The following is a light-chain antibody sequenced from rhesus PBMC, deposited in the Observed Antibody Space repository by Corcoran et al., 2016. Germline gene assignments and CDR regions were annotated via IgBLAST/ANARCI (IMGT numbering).Light chain of an antibody. CDR3: MQALEFPLT. CDR2: EVS. J-gene: IGKJ4*01. Sequence: DIVMTQTPLSLPVTPGEPASISCRSSQSLLDSEDGNTYLDWYLQKPGQSPQLLIYEVSNRASGVPDRFSGSGSDTDFTLKSSRVEAEDVGVYYCMQALEFPLTFGGGTKVEIK. V-gene: IGKV2-104*02. CDR1: QSLLDSEDGNTY.